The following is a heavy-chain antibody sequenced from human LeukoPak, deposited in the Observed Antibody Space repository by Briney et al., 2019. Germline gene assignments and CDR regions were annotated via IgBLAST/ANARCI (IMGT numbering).Heavy chain of an antibody. CDR2: VYYSGNT. CDR1: GISVNRTNW. V-gene: IGHV4-4*02. J-gene: IGHJ1*01. CDR3: TRDRDIVVHQAFY. D-gene: IGHD2-15*01. Sequence: PSETLSLTCSVSGISVNRTNWCSWVRQTPGQGLEWIGEVYYSGNTNYNPSLKSRVTISMDRSKNQFSLNLTSVTAADTAIYYCTRDRDIVVHQAFYWGQGILVTVSS.